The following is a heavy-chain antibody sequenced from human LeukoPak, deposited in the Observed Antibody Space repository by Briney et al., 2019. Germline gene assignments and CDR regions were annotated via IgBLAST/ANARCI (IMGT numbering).Heavy chain of an antibody. V-gene: IGHV3-48*01. J-gene: IGHJ3*02. D-gene: IGHD3-22*01. CDR3: ARTGYYYDSSGYYLGDRRRGPDAFDI. Sequence: GGSPRLSCAASGFTFSTYSMNWVRQAPGKGLEWVSYISSSSSTIYYADSVKGRFTISRDNAKNSLYLQMNSLRAEDTAVYYCARTGYYYDSSGYYLGDRRRGPDAFDIWGQGTMVTVSS. CDR2: ISSSSSTI. CDR1: GFTFSTYS.